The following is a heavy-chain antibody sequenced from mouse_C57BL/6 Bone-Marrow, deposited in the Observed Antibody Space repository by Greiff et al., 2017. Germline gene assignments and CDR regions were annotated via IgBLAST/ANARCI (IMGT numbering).Heavy chain of an antibody. CDR3: ARGYYDYDGGAWFAY. CDR1: GYAFSSSW. V-gene: IGHV1-82*01. CDR2: IYPGDGDT. J-gene: IGHJ3*01. D-gene: IGHD2-4*01. Sequence: QVQLKQSGPELVKPGASVKISCKASGYAFSSSWMNWVKQRPGKGLEWIGRIYPGDGDTNYNGKFKGKATLTADKSSSTAYMQLSSLTSEDSAVYFGARGYYDYDGGAWFAYWGQGTLVTVSA.